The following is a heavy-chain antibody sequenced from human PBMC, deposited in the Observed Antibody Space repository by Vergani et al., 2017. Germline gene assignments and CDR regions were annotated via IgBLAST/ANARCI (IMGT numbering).Heavy chain of an antibody. D-gene: IGHD1-7*01. J-gene: IGHJ4*02. CDR2: IYYSGST. CDR1: GGSISSSSYY. Sequence: QVQLQESGPGLVKPSETLSLTCTVSGGSISSSSYYWGWIRQPPGKGLEWIGSIYYSGSTYYNPSLKSRVTISVDTSKNQFSLKLSSVTAADTAVYYCASSPITGTTYYFDYWGQGTLVTVSS. V-gene: IGHV4-39*07. CDR3: ASSPITGTTYYFDY.